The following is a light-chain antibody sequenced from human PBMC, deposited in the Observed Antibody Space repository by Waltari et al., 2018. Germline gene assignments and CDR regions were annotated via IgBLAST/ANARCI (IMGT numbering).Light chain of an antibody. CDR2: AAS. J-gene: IGKJ4*01. CDR3: QQSYTTLLT. V-gene: IGKV1-39*01. Sequence: DIQMTQSPSSLSASVGDRVTITCRASQSISIYLNWYQQRPGKAPKLLIYAASTLQSGVPSRCSGGGSGTDFTLTISSLQPEDFATYYCQQSYTTLLTFGGGTNVDI. CDR1: QSISIY.